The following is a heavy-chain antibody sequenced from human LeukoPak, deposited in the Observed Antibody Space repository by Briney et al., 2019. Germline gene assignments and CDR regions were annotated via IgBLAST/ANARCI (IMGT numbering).Heavy chain of an antibody. CDR1: GGSISSYY. D-gene: IGHD2-15*01. Sequence: SETLSLTCTVSGGSISSYYWSWIRQPPGKGLEWIGYIYYSGSTNYNPSLKSRVTISVDTSKNQFSLNLSSVTAADTAVYYCARSPTYSNFDIWGQGTMVTVSS. V-gene: IGHV4-59*08. J-gene: IGHJ3*02. CDR3: ARSPTYSNFDI. CDR2: IYYSGST.